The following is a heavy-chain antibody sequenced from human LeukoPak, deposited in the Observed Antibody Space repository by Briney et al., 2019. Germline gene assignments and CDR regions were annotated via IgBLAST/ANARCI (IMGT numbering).Heavy chain of an antibody. V-gene: IGHV3-23*01. CDR2: ISDNGGST. CDR1: GFTFSSSA. D-gene: IGHD3-16*02. CDR3: AKTIVIPIALGVFDY. J-gene: IGHJ4*02. Sequence: GGSLRLSCAASGFTFSSSAMSWVRQAPGKGLEWVSTISDNGGSTYYADSVKGRFTISRDNSKNTLYLQMNSLRAEDAAIYYCAKTIVIPIALGVFDYWGQGTLVTVSS.